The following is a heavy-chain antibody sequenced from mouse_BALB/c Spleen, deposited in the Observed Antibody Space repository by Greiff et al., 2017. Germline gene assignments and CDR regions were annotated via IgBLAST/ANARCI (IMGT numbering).Heavy chain of an antibody. J-gene: IGHJ4*01. CDR1: GYTFTDYE. D-gene: IGHD2-14*01. CDR3: PRYRYDAMDY. Sequence: QVQLQQSGAELVRPGASVTLSCKASGYTFTDYEMHWVKQTPVHGLEWIGAIDPETGGTAYNQKFKGKATLTADKSSSTAYMELRSLTSEDSAVYYCPRYRYDAMDYWGQGTSVTVSS. CDR2: IDPETGGT. V-gene: IGHV1-15*01.